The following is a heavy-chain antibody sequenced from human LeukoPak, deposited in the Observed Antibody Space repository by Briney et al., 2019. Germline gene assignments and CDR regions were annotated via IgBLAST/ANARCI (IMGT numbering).Heavy chain of an antibody. CDR1: GFTFSNYA. CDR2: ISGSGGTT. D-gene: IGHD2-2*01. Sequence: GGSLRLSCAASGFTFSNYAMNWVRQAPGKGLEWFSGISGSGGTTYYADSVKGRFTISRDNSKNTLYLQMNSLRAEDTAVYYCAKVGAYQPLLKIDYWGQGALVTVSS. V-gene: IGHV3-23*01. CDR3: AKVGAYQPLLKIDY. J-gene: IGHJ4*02.